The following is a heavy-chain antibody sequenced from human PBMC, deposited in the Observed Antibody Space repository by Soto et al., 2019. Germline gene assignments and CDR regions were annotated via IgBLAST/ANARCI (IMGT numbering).Heavy chain of an antibody. D-gene: IGHD3-10*01. CDR3: ARDYGSGSYYN. V-gene: IGHV4-59*01. CDR2: IYYSGST. J-gene: IGHJ4*02. CDR1: GGSISSYY. Sequence: SETLSLTCTVSGGSISSYYWSWIRQPPGKGLEWIGYIYYSGSTNYNPSLKSRVTISVDTSKNQFSLKLSSVTAADTAVYYCARDYGSGSYYNWGQGTLVTVSS.